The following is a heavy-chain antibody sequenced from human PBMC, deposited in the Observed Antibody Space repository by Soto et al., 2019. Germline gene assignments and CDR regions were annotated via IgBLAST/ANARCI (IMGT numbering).Heavy chain of an antibody. Sequence: ASVKVSCKASGYTFISYGIGWVRQAPGQGLEWMGWIRTYNGYTNYAQKLQGRVIMTTDTSTGTAYMELRNLRSEDTAVYYCARDGFDSSGSDYWGQGTLVTVPQ. V-gene: IGHV1-18*01. CDR1: GYTFISYG. CDR3: ARDGFDSSGSDY. CDR2: IRTYNGYT. J-gene: IGHJ4*02. D-gene: IGHD3-22*01.